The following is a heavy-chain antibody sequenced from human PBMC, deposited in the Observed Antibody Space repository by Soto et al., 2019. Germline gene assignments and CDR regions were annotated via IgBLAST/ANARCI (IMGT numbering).Heavy chain of an antibody. D-gene: IGHD3-22*01. CDR3: AKDQRYYDSSPPFDY. CDR2: ISYDGSNK. CDR1: GFTFSSYG. Sequence: QVQLVESGGGVVQPGRSLRLSCAASGFTFSSYGMHWVRQAPGKGLEWVAVISYDGSNKYYADSVKGRFTISRDNSKNTLYLQMNSLRAEDTAVYYCAKDQRYYDSSPPFDYWGQGTLVTVSS. V-gene: IGHV3-30*18. J-gene: IGHJ4*02.